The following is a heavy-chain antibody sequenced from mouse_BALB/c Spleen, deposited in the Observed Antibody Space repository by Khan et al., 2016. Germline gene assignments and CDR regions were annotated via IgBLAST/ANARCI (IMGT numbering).Heavy chain of an antibody. J-gene: IGHJ4*01. CDR2: IKPYTGEP. Sequence: QIQLVQSGPELKKPGETVKISCTVSGYAFTNSGMNWVKQAPGQGLKWMGWIKPYTGEPTYASDFKGRVAFSLDTSATTAYLQLNSLKNADMATYCAARRRLRGLCLAMEYWGQGTSVTVSS. CDR1: GYAFTNSG. CDR3: ARRRLRGLCLAMEY. D-gene: IGHD3-2*02. V-gene: IGHV9-1*02.